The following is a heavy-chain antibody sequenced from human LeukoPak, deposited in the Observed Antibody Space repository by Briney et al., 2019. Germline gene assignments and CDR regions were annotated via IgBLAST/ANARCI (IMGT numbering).Heavy chain of an antibody. Sequence: SVKVSCKASGGTFSSYAISWVRQAPGQGLEWMGGVIPIFGTANYAQKFQGRVTITADESTSTAYMELSSLRSEDTAVYYCAWDSSSWSNLDYWGQGTLVTVSS. CDR2: VIPIFGTA. J-gene: IGHJ4*02. V-gene: IGHV1-69*13. D-gene: IGHD6-13*01. CDR3: AWDSSSWSNLDY. CDR1: GGTFSSYA.